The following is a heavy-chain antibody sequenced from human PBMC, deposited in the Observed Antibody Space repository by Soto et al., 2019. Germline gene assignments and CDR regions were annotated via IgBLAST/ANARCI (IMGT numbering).Heavy chain of an antibody. Sequence: GASVKVSCKASGYPFTSYGISWVRQAPGQGLEWMGWISAYTGNTNYAQKLQGRVTMTTDTSTSTAYMELRSLRSDDTAVYYCARVVVVPAAIKDYYYGMDVWGQGTTVTVSS. CDR3: ARVVVVPAAIKDYYYGMDV. D-gene: IGHD2-2*01. CDR1: GYPFTSYG. CDR2: ISAYTGNT. V-gene: IGHV1-18*01. J-gene: IGHJ6*02.